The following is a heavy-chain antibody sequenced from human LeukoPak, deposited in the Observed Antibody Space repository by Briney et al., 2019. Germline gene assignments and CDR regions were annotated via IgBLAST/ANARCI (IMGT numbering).Heavy chain of an antibody. Sequence: GGSLRLSCAASGFTFSPYWMHWVRQAPGKGLVWVSNIKSDGYSTTYADSVKGRFTISRDNSKNTLYLQMNSLRAEDTAVYHCARDTGDYYDSSGYRYNWLDPWGQGTLVTVPS. D-gene: IGHD3-22*01. CDR2: IKSDGYST. J-gene: IGHJ5*02. CDR3: ARDTGDYYDSSGYRYNWLDP. V-gene: IGHV3-74*01. CDR1: GFTFSPYW.